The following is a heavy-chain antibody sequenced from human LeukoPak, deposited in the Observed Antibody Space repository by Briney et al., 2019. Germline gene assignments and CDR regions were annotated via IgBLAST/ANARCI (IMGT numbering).Heavy chain of an antibody. D-gene: IGHD3-3*01. CDR3: AKCLGCYDFWSGYSAPDY. CDR2: ISGSGGST. J-gene: IGHJ4*02. V-gene: IGHV3-23*01. Sequence: PGGSLRLSCAASGFTVSTNYMTWVRQAPGKGLEWVSAISGSGGSTYYADSVKGRFTISRDNSKNTLYLQMNSLRAEDAAVYYCAKCLGCYDFWSGYSAPDYWGQGTLVTVSS. CDR1: GFTVSTNY.